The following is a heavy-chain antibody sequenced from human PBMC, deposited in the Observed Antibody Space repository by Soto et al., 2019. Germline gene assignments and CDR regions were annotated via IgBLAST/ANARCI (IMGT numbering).Heavy chain of an antibody. CDR3: ARSNPGNQPFDY. CDR1: GGSISSSSYY. Sequence: QLQLQESGPGLVKPSETLSLTCTVSGGSISSSSYYWGWIRQPPGKGLEWIGSIYYSGSTYYNPSLQSRVTISVDTSKNQFSLKLSSVTAADTAVYYCARSNPGNQPFDYWGQGTLVTVSS. D-gene: IGHD6-13*01. J-gene: IGHJ4*02. CDR2: IYYSGST. V-gene: IGHV4-39*01.